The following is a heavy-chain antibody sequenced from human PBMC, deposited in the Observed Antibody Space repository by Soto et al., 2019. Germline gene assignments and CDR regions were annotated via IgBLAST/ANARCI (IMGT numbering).Heavy chain of an antibody. D-gene: IGHD3-16*01. J-gene: IGHJ3*02. CDR2: ISGSGGRT. CDR3: AKGGYYSLFDI. CDR1: GFPFIIYA. V-gene: IGHV3-23*01. Sequence: GGSPILSCLDSGFPFIIYAMSWVRQTPGKGLEWVSGISGSGGRTYYADSVKGRFTISRDNSNNTLSLQMHILRVEDTAVYFCAKGGYYSLFDIWGQGKMVTVSS.